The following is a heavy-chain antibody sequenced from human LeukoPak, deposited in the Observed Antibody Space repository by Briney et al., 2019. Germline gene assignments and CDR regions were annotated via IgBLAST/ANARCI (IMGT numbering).Heavy chain of an antibody. V-gene: IGHV3-30-3*01. Sequence: PGGSLRLSCAASGFTFSSYAMHWVRQAPGKGLEWVAVISYDGSNKYYADSVKGRFTISRDNSKNTLYLQMNSLRAEDTAVYYCARDTSSAPFDYWGQGTLVTVS. CDR1: GFTFSSYA. D-gene: IGHD6-25*01. CDR3: ARDTSSAPFDY. J-gene: IGHJ4*02. CDR2: ISYDGSNK.